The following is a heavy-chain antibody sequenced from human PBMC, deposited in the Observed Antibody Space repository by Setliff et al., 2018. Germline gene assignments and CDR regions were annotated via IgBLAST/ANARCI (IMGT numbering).Heavy chain of an antibody. CDR2: ISRGGNTI. Sequence: KPGGSLRLSCAASGFTFSDYYMNWIRQAPGKGLEWVSYISRGGNTIYYADSVKGRFTISRDNAKNSLYLQMNSLRAEDTAVYYCARDSVLRYFDWLLYTPDAFDIWGQGTMVTVSS. V-gene: IGHV3-11*04. D-gene: IGHD3-9*01. CDR1: GFTFSDYY. J-gene: IGHJ3*02. CDR3: ARDSVLRYFDWLLYTPDAFDI.